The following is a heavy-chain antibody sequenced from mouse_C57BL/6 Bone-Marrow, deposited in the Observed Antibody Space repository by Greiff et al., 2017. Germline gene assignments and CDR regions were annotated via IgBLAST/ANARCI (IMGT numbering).Heavy chain of an antibody. CDR3: AERGFAD. V-gene: IGHV1-7*01. Sequence: VQGVESGAELAKPGASVKLSCKASGYTFTSYWMHWVKQRPGQGLEWIGYINPSSGYTKYNQKFKDKASLTADKSSSTAYMQLSSLTYVDSAVCYCAERGFADWGQGTLVTVSA. J-gene: IGHJ3*01. CDR1: GYTFTSYW. CDR2: INPSSGYT.